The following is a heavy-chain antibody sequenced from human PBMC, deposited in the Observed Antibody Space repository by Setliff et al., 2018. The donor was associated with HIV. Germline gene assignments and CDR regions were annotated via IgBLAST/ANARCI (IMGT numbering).Heavy chain of an antibody. J-gene: IGHJ4*02. V-gene: IGHV3-74*01. CDR1: GFTFTDYI. Sequence: GGSLRLSCAGSGFTFTDYIMHWVRQVPGKGLVWVSRINSDGSDTRYADSVKGRFTISRDNAKNTLYLQMNSLRVEETAVFYCARDMWYHSSVDNYWGQGTQVTVSS. CDR3: ARDMWYHSSVDNY. CDR2: INSDGSDT. D-gene: IGHD3-22*01.